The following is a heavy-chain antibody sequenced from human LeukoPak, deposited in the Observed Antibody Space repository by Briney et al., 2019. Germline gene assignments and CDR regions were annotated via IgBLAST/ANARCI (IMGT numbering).Heavy chain of an antibody. CDR1: GFTFSSHG. D-gene: IGHD6-19*01. V-gene: IGHV3-33*01. CDR3: ARGRGSGWYDAFDI. Sequence: GGSLRLSCAASGFTFSSHGMHWVRQAPGKGLEWVAVIWYDGSNKFYADSVRGRFTISRDNSKNTLYVQMNSLRAEDTAVYYCARGRGSGWYDAFDIWGQGTMITVSS. CDR2: IWYDGSNK. J-gene: IGHJ3*02.